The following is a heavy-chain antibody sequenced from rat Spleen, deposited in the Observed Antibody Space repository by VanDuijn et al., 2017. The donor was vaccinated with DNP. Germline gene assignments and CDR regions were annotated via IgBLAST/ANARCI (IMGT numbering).Heavy chain of an antibody. CDR3: ARQDWERFAY. Sequence: EVQLVASGGGLVEPGRSLKLSCAASGFTFSDYYMAWVRQAPRKGLEWVASISSGAGNTYYRDSVKGRFTISRDNTKNTQYLQMVSLRSEDTATYYCARQDWERFAYWGQGTLVTVSS. V-gene: IGHV5S13*01. CDR2: ISSGAGNT. J-gene: IGHJ3*01. D-gene: IGHD5-1*01. CDR1: GFTFSDYY.